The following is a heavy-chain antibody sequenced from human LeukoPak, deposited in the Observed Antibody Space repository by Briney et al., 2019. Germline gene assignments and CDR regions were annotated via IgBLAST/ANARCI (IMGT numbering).Heavy chain of an antibody. CDR2: IDPSDLYT. CDR3: ASSIAAAGIGQNTFDI. D-gene: IGHD6-13*01. CDR1: GYSFSTYR. J-gene: IGHJ3*02. Sequence: GESLKISRKGSGYSFSTYRISWVRQMPGKGLEWMGKIDPSDLYTDYSPSFQGHVTISADTSINTAFLEWSSLKTSDTAIYYCASSIAAAGIGQNTFDIWGQGTVVAVSS. V-gene: IGHV5-10-1*01.